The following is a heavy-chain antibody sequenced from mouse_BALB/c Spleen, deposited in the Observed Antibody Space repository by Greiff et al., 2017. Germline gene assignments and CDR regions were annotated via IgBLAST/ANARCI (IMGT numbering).Heavy chain of an antibody. CDR2: ISDGGSYT. Sequence: EVMLVESGGGLVKPGGSLKLSCAASGFTFSDYYMYWVRQTPEKRLEWVATISDGGSYTYYPDSVKGRFTISRDNAKNNLYLQMSSLKSEDTAMYYCARAQSNWYFDVWGAGTTVTVSS. CDR3: ARAQSNWYFDV. J-gene: IGHJ1*01. CDR1: GFTFSDYY. V-gene: IGHV5-4*02.